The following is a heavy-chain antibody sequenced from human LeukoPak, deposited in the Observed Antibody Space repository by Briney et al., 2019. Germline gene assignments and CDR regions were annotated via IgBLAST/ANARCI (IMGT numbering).Heavy chain of an antibody. V-gene: IGHV4-34*01. CDR3: ARGLLSRYSSSWSI. D-gene: IGHD6-13*01. CDR1: GGSISSYY. J-gene: IGHJ4*02. CDR2: INHSGST. Sequence: SETLSLTCTVSGGSISSYYWSWIRQPPGKGLEWIGEINHSGSTNYNPSLKSRVTISVDTSKNQFSLKLSSVTAADTAVYYCARGLLSRYSSSWSIWGQGTLVTVSS.